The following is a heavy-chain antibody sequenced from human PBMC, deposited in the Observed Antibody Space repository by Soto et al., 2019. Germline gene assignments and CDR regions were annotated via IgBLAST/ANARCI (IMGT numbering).Heavy chain of an antibody. J-gene: IGHJ4*02. CDR3: ARENLADYFDY. V-gene: IGHV3-30-3*01. CDR1: GFSFSNYA. Sequence: QVLLVESGGGVVQPGRSLRLSCEASGFSFSNYAVHWVRQAPGKWLEWVAMISYDGSQTYYANFVKGRFTISRDNSKNTLYLQINSLSAEDTAVYYCARENLADYFDYWGLGTLVTVSS. CDR2: ISYDGSQT.